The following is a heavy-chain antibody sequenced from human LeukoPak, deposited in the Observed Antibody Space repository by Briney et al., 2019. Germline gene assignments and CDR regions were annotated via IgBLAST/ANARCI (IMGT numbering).Heavy chain of an antibody. V-gene: IGHV3-21*01. Sequence: GGSLRLSCAASGFTFSSYSMNWVRQAPGKGLEWVSSISSSSSYIHYADSVKGRFTISRDNAKNSLYLQMNSLRAEDTAVYYCGRPLQRGSWTQRALDYWGQGTLVTVSS. CDR3: GRPLQRGSWTQRALDY. D-gene: IGHD3-10*01. CDR1: GFTFSSYS. J-gene: IGHJ4*02. CDR2: ISSSSSYI.